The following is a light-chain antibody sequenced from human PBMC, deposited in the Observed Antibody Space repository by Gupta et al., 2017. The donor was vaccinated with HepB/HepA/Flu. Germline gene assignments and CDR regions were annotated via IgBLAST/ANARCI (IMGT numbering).Light chain of an antibody. V-gene: IGLV2-8*01. CDR1: SSDVGGYNY. CDR3: SSYAGSNIVV. CDR2: EVS. J-gene: IGLJ2*01. Sequence: QSALPQPPSASGSPGPSVTISCTGTSSDVGGYNYVSWYQQHPGKAPKLMIYEVSKRPSGIPDRVSGSKSGNTASLTVSGLQAEDETDYYCSSYAGSNIVVFGGGTKLTVL.